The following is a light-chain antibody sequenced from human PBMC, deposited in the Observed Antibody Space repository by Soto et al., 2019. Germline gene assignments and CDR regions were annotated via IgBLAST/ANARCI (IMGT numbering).Light chain of an antibody. CDR1: QSISSW. V-gene: IGKV1-5*01. J-gene: IGKJ1*01. CDR3: QQYNSYPWT. CDR2: DAS. Sequence: DIQMTQSPSPLSASVGDRVTITCRASQSISSWLAWYQQKPGKAPKLLIYDASSLESGVPSRFSGSGSGTEFTLTISSLQPVDFATYYCQQYNSYPWTFGQGTKVEIK.